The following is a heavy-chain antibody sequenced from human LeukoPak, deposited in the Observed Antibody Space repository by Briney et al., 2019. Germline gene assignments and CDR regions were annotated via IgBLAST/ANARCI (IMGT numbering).Heavy chain of an antibody. D-gene: IGHD3-22*01. CDR3: ARDRHVGVDYYDSSGYGDRLY. Sequence: GASVKVSCKASGYTFTSYGISWVRQAPGQGLEWMGWISAYNGNTNYAQKLQGRVTMTTDTSTSTAYMELRSLRSDDTAVYYCARDRHVGVDYYDSSGYGDRLYWGQGTLVTVSS. CDR2: ISAYNGNT. V-gene: IGHV1-18*01. J-gene: IGHJ4*02. CDR1: GYTFTSYG.